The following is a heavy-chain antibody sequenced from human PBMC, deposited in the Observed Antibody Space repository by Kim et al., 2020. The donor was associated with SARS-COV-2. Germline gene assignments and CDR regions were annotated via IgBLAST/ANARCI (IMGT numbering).Heavy chain of an antibody. J-gene: IGHJ3*02. V-gene: IGHV4-31*03. CDR3: ARGSIAADDAFDI. CDR2: IYYSGST. CDR1: GGSISSGGYY. D-gene: IGHD6-13*01. Sequence: SETLSLTCTVSGGSISSGGYYWSWIRQHPGKGLEWIGYIYYSGSTYYNPSLKSRVTISVDTSKNQFSLKLSSVTAADTAVYYCARGSIAADDAFDIWGQGTMVTVSS.